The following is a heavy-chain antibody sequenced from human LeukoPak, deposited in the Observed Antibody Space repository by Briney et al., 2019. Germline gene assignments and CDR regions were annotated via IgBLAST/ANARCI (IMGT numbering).Heavy chain of an antibody. J-gene: IGHJ4*02. V-gene: IGHV4-59*01. Sequence: SETLSLTCTVSGGSISSYYWSWIRQSPERGLEWIGYIHYSGSTNYNPSLKSRVTISVDRPKNQFSLKLSPVTAADTAVYYCARVLGSSGFYYFDCWGQGTLVTVSS. CDR2: IHYSGST. CDR3: ARVLGSSGFYYFDC. CDR1: GGSISSYY. D-gene: IGHD3-22*01.